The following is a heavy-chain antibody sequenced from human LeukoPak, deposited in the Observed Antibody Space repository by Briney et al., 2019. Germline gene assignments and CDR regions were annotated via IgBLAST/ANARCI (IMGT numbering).Heavy chain of an antibody. J-gene: IGHJ6*03. V-gene: IGHV4-38-2*02. CDR2: VFHIGTT. Sequence: ASETLSLTCTVSGDSISNGYYWGWIRQPPEKGLDWIGSVFHIGTTYYNPSLKSRITISVDTSKNQFSLKLNSVTAADTAVCYCVRSLLRLSDFWSGPNMDVWGKGTTVTVSS. CDR3: VRSLLRLSDFWSGPNMDV. CDR1: GDSISNGYY. D-gene: IGHD3-3*01.